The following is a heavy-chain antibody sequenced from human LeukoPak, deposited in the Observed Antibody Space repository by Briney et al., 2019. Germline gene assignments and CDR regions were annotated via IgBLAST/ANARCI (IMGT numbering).Heavy chain of an antibody. CDR3: ASGYSGYDLNY. V-gene: IGHV1-2*02. CDR1: DFRDYY. J-gene: IGHJ4*02. CDR2: INPKSGDT. Sequence: ASVKVSCKTSDFRDYYMNWVRQAPGQGLEWLGWINPKSGDTDYAQKFQGRVTMTRDTSINTADMELSGLKPDDTAIYYCASGYSGYDLNYGGQGTQVTVSS. D-gene: IGHD5-12*01.